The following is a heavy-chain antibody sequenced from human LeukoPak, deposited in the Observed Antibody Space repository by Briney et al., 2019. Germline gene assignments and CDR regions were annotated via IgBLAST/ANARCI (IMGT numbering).Heavy chain of an antibody. CDR1: GYTFTSYD. V-gene: IGHV1-8*01. CDR2: MNPNSGNT. Sequence: ASVKVSCKASGYTFTSYDINWVRQATGQGLEWMGWMNPNSGNTGYAQKFQGRVTMTRNTSISTAYMELSRLRSDDTAVYYCASPGYDYVGFDYWGQGTLVTVSS. J-gene: IGHJ4*02. CDR3: ASPGYDYVGFDY. D-gene: IGHD5-12*01.